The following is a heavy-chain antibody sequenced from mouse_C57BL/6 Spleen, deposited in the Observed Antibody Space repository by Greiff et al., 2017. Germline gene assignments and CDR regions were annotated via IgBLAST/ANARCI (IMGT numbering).Heavy chain of an antibody. Sequence: VQLQQPGAELVMPGASVKLSCKASGYTFTSYWMHWVKQRPGQGLEWIGEIDPSDSYTNYNQKFKGKSTLTVDKSSSTAYMQLRSLTSEDSAVYYCARDDSYAMDYWGQGTSVTVSS. V-gene: IGHV1-69*01. D-gene: IGHD2-12*01. J-gene: IGHJ4*01. CDR2: IDPSDSYT. CDR3: ARDDSYAMDY. CDR1: GYTFTSYW.